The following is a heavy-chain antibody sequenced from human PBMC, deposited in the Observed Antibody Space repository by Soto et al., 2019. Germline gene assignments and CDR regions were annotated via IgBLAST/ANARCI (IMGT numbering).Heavy chain of an antibody. CDR2: IYYSGST. J-gene: IGHJ4*02. V-gene: IGHV4-31*03. D-gene: IGHD3-22*01. Sequence: SETLSLTCTVSGGSISSGGYYWSWIRQHPGKGLEWIGYIYYSGSTYYNPSLKSRVTISVDTSKNQFSLKLSSVTAADTAVYYCARSPGPYDSSGYYLDYWGQGTLVTVSS. CDR3: ARSPGPYDSSGYYLDY. CDR1: GGSISSGGYY.